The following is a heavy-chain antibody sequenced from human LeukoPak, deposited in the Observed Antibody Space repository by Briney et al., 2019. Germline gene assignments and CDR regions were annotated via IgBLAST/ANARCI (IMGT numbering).Heavy chain of an antibody. D-gene: IGHD3-10*01. J-gene: IGHJ3*02. CDR3: ARDRATMVRGGGRRAFDI. V-gene: IGHV1-18*01. CDR2: ISAYNGNT. CDR1: GYTFTSYG. Sequence: ASAKVSCKASGYTFTSYGISWVRQAPGQGLEWMGWISAYNGNTNYAQKLQGRVTMTTDTSTSTAYMELRSLRSDDTAVYYCARDRATMVRGGGRRAFDIWGQGTMVTVSS.